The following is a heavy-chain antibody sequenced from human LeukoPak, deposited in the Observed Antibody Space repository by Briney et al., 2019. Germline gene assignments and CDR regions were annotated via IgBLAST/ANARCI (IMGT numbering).Heavy chain of an antibody. V-gene: IGHV5-10-1*01. Sequence: GESLKISCKASGYSFTRYWISWVRQMPGKGLEWMGRIDPSDSYTNYSPSFQGHVTISADKSISTAYLQWRSLKASDTAIYYCARTYSSGWAFFDYWGQRNMVTVSS. J-gene: IGHJ4*02. CDR1: GYSFTRYW. CDR2: IDPSDSYT. D-gene: IGHD6-19*01. CDR3: ARTYSSGWAFFDY.